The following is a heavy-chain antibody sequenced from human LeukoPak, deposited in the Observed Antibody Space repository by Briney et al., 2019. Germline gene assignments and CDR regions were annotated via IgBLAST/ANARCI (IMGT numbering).Heavy chain of an antibody. CDR3: ARAYCSSTSCYWGFDY. D-gene: IGHD2-2*01. CDR2: INHSGST. Sequence: SETLSLTCAVYGGSFSGYYWSWIRQPPGKGLEWIGEINHSGSTNYNPSLKSRVTISVDTPKNQFSLNLSSVTAADTAVYYCARAYCSSTSCYWGFDYWGQGTLVTVSS. V-gene: IGHV4-34*01. J-gene: IGHJ4*02. CDR1: GGSFSGYY.